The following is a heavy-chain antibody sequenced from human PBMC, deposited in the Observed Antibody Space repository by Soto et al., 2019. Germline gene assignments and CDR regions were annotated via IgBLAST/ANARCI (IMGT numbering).Heavy chain of an antibody. CDR3: ARDSMDEALGYYYGMDV. CDR2: IYYSGST. J-gene: IGHJ6*02. D-gene: IGHD2-8*01. CDR1: GGSISSYY. Sequence: SETLSLTCTVSGGSISSYYWSWIRQPPGKGLEWIGYIYYSGSTNYNPSLKSRVTISVDTSKNQFSLKLSSVTAADTAVYYCARDSMDEALGYYYGMDVWGQGTTVTV. V-gene: IGHV4-59*01.